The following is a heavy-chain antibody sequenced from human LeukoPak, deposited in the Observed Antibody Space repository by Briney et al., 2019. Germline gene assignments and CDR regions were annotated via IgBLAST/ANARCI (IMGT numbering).Heavy chain of an antibody. J-gene: IGHJ3*02. D-gene: IGHD3-10*01. CDR1: GDSFSSYY. CDR2: IYYSGST. V-gene: IGHV4-59*01. CDR3: ARLDRRITIVRGVPLMAFDI. Sequence: SETLSLTCTVSGDSFSSYYWSWIRQPPGKGLEWIGYIYYSGSTNYNPSLKSRVTLSVDTSKNQFSLKLSSVTAADTAIYYCARLDRRITIVRGVPLMAFDIWGQGTMVTVSS.